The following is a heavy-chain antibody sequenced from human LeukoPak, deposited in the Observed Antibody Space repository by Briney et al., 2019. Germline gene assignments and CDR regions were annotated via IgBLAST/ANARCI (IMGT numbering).Heavy chain of an antibody. J-gene: IGHJ5*02. CDR1: GYTFTSYA. D-gene: IGHD5-18*01. Sequence: GASVTVSCKASGYTFTSYAMNWVRQAPGQGLEWMGWINTNTGNPTYAQGFTGRFVFSLDTSVSTAYLQISSLKAEDTAVYYCARVFCYGYAGWFDPWGQGALVTVSS. CDR3: ARVFCYGYAGWFDP. V-gene: IGHV7-4-1*02. CDR2: INTNTGNP.